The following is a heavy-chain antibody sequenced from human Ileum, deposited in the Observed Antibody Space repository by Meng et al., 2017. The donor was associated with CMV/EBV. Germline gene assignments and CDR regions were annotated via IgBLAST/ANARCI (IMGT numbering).Heavy chain of an antibody. CDR1: GFTFSNYW. V-gene: IGHV3-74*01. D-gene: IGHD2-2*01. Sequence: GESLKISCAASGFTFSNYWMHWVRQTPKGLEWVSRISGDGSSTAYADSVEGRFTISRDNAENTLFLQMDSLGAEDTAVYYFAREPYCSSTSCSRAFGPWGRGTLVTVSS. CDR3: AREPYCSSTSCSRAFGP. J-gene: IGHJ5*02. CDR2: ISGDGSST.